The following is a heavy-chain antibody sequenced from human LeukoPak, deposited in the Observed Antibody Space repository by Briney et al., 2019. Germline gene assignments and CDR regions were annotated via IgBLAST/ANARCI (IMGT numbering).Heavy chain of an antibody. J-gene: IGHJ4*02. CDR3: ARQGWWKRYFDY. V-gene: IGHV3-48*03. Sequence: GGSLRLSCAASGFTFSSYEMNWVRQAPGKGLEWVSYISSSGSTIYYADSVKGRFTISRGNAKNSLYLQMNSLRAEDTAVYYCARQGWWKRYFDYWGQGTLVTVSS. D-gene: IGHD2-15*01. CDR2: ISSSGSTI. CDR1: GFTFSSYE.